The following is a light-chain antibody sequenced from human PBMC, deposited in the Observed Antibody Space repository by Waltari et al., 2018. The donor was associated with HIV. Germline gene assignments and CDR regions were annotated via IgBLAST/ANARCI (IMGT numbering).Light chain of an antibody. CDR3: QHFDTSLPKYT. J-gene: IGKJ2*01. Sequence: SPGERATLSCRASQSVSSSYLAWYQQRPGQAPRLLIYGASSRAAGIPDRFTGSGSGTDFTLTISRLEPEDFAVYYCQHFDTSLPKYTFGQGTKLEIK. CDR2: GAS. CDR1: QSVSSSY. V-gene: IGKV3-20*01.